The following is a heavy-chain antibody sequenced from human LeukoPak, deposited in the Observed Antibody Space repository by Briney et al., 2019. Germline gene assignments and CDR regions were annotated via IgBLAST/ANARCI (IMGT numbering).Heavy chain of an antibody. Sequence: GGSLRLSCAASGFSFSSYAMSWVRQAPGKGLEWVSAISGSGGSTYYADSVKGRLTISRDNSKNTLYLHMDSLKAEDTAVYYCAKQTYYDFWSGYSYYFDYWGQGTLVTVSS. V-gene: IGHV3-23*01. CDR1: GFSFSSYA. D-gene: IGHD3-3*01. CDR3: AKQTYYDFWSGYSYYFDY. J-gene: IGHJ4*02. CDR2: ISGSGGST.